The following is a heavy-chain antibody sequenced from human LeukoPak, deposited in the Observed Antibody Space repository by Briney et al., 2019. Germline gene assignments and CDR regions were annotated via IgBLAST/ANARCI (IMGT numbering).Heavy chain of an antibody. D-gene: IGHD3-10*01. CDR1: GGSISSGGYY. CDR2: IYYSGST. V-gene: IGHV4-31*03. Sequence: SETLSLTCTVSGGSISSGGYYWSWIRRHPGKGLEWIGYIYYSGSTYYNPSLKSRVTISVDTSKNQFSLKLSSVTAADTAVYYCARVRRPSFGFYGMDVWGQGTTVTVSS. CDR3: ARVRRPSFGFYGMDV. J-gene: IGHJ6*02.